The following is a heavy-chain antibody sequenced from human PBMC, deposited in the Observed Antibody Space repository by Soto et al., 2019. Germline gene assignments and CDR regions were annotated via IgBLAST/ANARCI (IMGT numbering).Heavy chain of an antibody. CDR3: ARGGTNYRAFDY. D-gene: IGHD3-16*02. CDR2: IKYSGTT. Sequence: SETLSLTCTVSGGSISSSRCHWGWIRQPPGKGLEWIASIKYSGTTFYNPSLKSRVTLSVGTSKNQFALKLSSVTAADTAVYYCARGGTNYRAFDYWGQGILVTVSS. J-gene: IGHJ4*02. CDR1: GGSISSSRCH. V-gene: IGHV4-39*01.